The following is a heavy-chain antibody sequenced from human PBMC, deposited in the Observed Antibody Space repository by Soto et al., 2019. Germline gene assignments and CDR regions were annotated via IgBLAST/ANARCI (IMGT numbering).Heavy chain of an antibody. CDR1: GGSISSGGYY. J-gene: IGHJ4*02. CDR3: ARDHGYCSGGSCYGGLAFDY. D-gene: IGHD2-15*01. CDR2: IYYSGST. V-gene: IGHV4-31*03. Sequence: QVQLQESGPGLVKPSQTLSLTCTVSGGSISSGGYYWNWIRQHPGKGLEWIGYIYYSGSTYYNPSLKSRVTISVVTSKNQFSLQLSSVTAADTALYYCARDHGYCSGGSCYGGLAFDYWGQGTLVTVSS.